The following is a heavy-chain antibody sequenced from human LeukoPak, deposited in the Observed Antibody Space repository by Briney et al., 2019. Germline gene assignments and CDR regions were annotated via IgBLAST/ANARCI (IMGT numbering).Heavy chain of an antibody. Sequence: PGRSLRLSCAASGFTFDDYAMHWVRQAPGKGLEWVSGISWNSGSIGYADSVKGRFTISRDNAKNSLYLQMNSLRAEDTALYYCAKSGEWLRPSRGAFDYWGQGTLVTVSS. CDR1: GFTFDDYA. CDR2: ISWNSGSI. V-gene: IGHV3-9*01. J-gene: IGHJ4*02. D-gene: IGHD5-12*01. CDR3: AKSGEWLRPSRGAFDY.